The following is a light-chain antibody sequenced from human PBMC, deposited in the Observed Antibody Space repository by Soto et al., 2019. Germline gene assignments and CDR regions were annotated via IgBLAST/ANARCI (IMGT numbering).Light chain of an antibody. V-gene: IGKV1-5*03. J-gene: IGKJ1*01. CDR2: GAS. CDR1: QSTSSW. CDR3: QQYNSYSRT. Sequence: DILMTQSPSTLSASVGETVTLTCRASQSTSSWVAWYQQRPGKPPKLVIYGASTLERGVPSRFSGSGSGTEFTLTISSLQPDDFATYYCQQYNSYSRTFGQGTKVDIK.